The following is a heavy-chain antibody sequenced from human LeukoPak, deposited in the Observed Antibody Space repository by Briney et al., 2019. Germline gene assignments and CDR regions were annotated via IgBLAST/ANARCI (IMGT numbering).Heavy chain of an antibody. V-gene: IGHV4-31*03. J-gene: IGHJ4*02. CDR1: GGSISSGGYC. D-gene: IGHD7-27*01. Sequence: PSETLSLTCTVSGGSISSGGYCWSWIRQHPGKGLEWIGYIYYSGSTYYNPSLKSRVTISVDTSKNQFSLKLSSVTAADTAVYYCARGERYWGAALDYWGQGTLVTVSS. CDR2: IYYSGST. CDR3: ARGERYWGAALDY.